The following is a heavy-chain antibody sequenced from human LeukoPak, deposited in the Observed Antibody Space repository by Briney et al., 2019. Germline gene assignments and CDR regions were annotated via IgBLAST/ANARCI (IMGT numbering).Heavy chain of an antibody. CDR3: ARAILTPGGYVWYFDL. V-gene: IGHV4-31*02. J-gene: IGHJ2*01. D-gene: IGHD3-22*01. CDR2: IYHSGSS. CDR1: GFTFSSYG. Sequence: LRLSCAASGFTFSSYGMHWVRQHPGKGLEWIGYIYHSGSSYYNPSLRSRATISVDTSKNQFSLNLNSVTAADTALYYCARAILTPGGYVWYFDLWGRGTLVTVSS.